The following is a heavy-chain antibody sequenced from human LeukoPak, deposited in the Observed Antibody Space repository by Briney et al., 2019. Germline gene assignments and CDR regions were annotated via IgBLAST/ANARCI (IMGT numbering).Heavy chain of an antibody. Sequence: ASVKVSCKVSGYTLTELSMHWVRQAPGNGLEWMGGFDPEDGETIYAQKFQGRVTMTEDTSTDTAYMELSSLRSEDTAVYYCAASITMIVVAPDETLDYWGQGTLVTVSS. V-gene: IGHV1-24*01. CDR3: AASITMIVVAPDETLDY. CDR1: GYTLTELS. D-gene: IGHD3-22*01. J-gene: IGHJ4*02. CDR2: FDPEDGET.